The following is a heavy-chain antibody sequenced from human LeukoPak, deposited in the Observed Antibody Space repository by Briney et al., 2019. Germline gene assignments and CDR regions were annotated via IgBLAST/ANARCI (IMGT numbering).Heavy chain of an antibody. CDR1: GGSFSGYY. D-gene: IGHD6-19*01. J-gene: IGHJ4*02. CDR2: INPSRNT. Sequence: PSETLSLTCAVFGGSFSGYYWNWIRQPPGKGLEWIGQINPSRNTNYNPSLKSRVTISVDTSKNQFSLKLSSVTAADTAVYYCARLCDELAVADDWGQGTLVTVSS. CDR3: ARLCDELAVADD. V-gene: IGHV4-34*01.